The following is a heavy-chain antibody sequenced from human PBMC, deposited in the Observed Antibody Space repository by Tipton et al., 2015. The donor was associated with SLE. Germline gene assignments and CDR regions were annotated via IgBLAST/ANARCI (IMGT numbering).Heavy chain of an antibody. CDR2: SIPMVEKI. D-gene: IGHD3-10*01. CDR1: HYTFTSYG. Sequence: QLVQSGPEVKKPGASVKVSCKASHYTFTSYGITWVRQAPGKGLEWMGRSIPMVEKISTSQKFQGRVTITADKSSSTVFMELRSLRSEDTAVYYCARDRGVAADMDIWGKGTNVTVSS. J-gene: IGHJ6*04. V-gene: IGHV1-69*09. CDR3: ARDRGVAADMDI.